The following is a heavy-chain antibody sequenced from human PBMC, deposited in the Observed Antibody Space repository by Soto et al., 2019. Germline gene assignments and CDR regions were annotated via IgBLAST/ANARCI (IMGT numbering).Heavy chain of an antibody. J-gene: IGHJ1*01. CDR3: AKGLRFMEH. CDR2: ISNDGMNT. Sequence: QVHLVESGGGVVQPGRSLRLSWVASGFTFSSYALHWVRQAPGKGLEWVALISNDGMNTFYADSVKGRMTVSRDKAEKTMFLQMNSLTPEDTAVYYCAKGLRFMEHWGQGTVVTVSS. CDR1: GFTFSSYA. D-gene: IGHD1-1*01. V-gene: IGHV3-30-3*02.